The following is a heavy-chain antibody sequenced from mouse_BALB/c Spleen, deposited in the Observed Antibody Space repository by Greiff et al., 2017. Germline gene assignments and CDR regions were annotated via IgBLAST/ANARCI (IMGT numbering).Heavy chain of an antibody. V-gene: IGHV1-18*01. CDR3: AREGIRATVVENYAMDY. CDR1: GYSFTGYT. J-gene: IGHJ4*01. D-gene: IGHD1-1*01. CDR2: INPYNGGT. Sequence: EVQLQQSGPELVKPGASMKISCKASGYSFTGYTMNWVKQSHGKNLEWIGLINPYNGGTSYNQKFKGKATLTVDKSSSTAYMELLSLTSEDSAVYYCAREGIRATVVENYAMDYWGQGTSVTVSS.